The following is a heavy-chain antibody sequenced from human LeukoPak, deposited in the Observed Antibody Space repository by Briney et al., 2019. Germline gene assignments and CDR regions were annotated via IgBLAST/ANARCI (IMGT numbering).Heavy chain of an antibody. CDR3: ARAWSGDFSPNWFDP. D-gene: IGHD2-21*02. CDR1: GGSISSSNW. CDR2: IYHGGTT. J-gene: IGHJ5*02. Sequence: SGTLSLTCAVSGGSISSSNWWSWVRQPPGKGLQWIGQIYHGGTTNYNPSLKSRVTISVDTSKNQFSLKLSSVTAADTAVYYCARAWSGDFSPNWFDPWGQGTLVTVSS. V-gene: IGHV4-4*02.